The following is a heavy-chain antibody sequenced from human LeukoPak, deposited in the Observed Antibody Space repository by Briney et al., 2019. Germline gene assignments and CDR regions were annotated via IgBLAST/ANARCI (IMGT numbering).Heavy chain of an antibody. CDR2: INWNSGSI. V-gene: IGHV3-9*01. CDR1: GFTFDDYA. D-gene: IGHD3-22*01. J-gene: IGHJ4*02. Sequence: GGSLRLSCAASGFTFDDYAMHWVRQAPGKGLEWVSGINWNSGSIGYADSVKGRFTISRDNAKNSLYLQMNSLRAEDTALYYCAKHGFAGNYYDSSGYYFDYWGQGTLVTVSS. CDR3: AKHGFAGNYYDSSGYYFDY.